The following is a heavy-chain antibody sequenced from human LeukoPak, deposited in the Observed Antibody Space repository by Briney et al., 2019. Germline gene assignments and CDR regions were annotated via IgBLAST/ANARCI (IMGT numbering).Heavy chain of an antibody. D-gene: IGHD2-2*01. CDR3: ARDRGVPGPGNAFDI. CDR1: GYIFNNYF. J-gene: IGHJ3*02. CDR2: INPKRAET. V-gene: IGHV1-2*02. Sequence: ASVKVSCKASGYIFNNYFMHWVRQAPGQGLEWMGLINPKRAETSYAQKFQGRVTLTRDTSTTTAYMDLARLRSDDTAVYYCARDRGVPGPGNAFDIWGQGTMVTVSS.